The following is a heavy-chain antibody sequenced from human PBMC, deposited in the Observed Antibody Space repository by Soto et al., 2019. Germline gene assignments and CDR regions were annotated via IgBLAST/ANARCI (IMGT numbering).Heavy chain of an antibody. J-gene: IGHJ4*02. CDR2: ISDDGSTA. V-gene: IGHV3-74*01. D-gene: IGHD1-1*01. Sequence: GGSLRLSCSVSGFTFSSYLMHWARQVPGKGLTWVSRISDDGSTATYADSVKGRFVISRANAKNSLYLEMNTLRADDSGLYYCARGPRVSSTGTGAHWGRGTLVTVSS. CDR1: GFTFSSYL. CDR3: ARGPRVSSTGTGAH.